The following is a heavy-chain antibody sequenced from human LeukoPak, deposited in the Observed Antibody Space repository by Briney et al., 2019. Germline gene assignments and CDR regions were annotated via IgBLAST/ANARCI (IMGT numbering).Heavy chain of an antibody. CDR3: ARSQYIIAAAGTGFDY. J-gene: IGHJ4*02. Sequence: PSETLSLTCTVSGGSISSGDYYWSWIRQPPGKGLEWIGYIYYSGSTYYNPSLKSRVTISVDTSKNQFSLKLSSVTAADTAVYYSARSQYIIAAAGTGFDYWGQGTLVTVSS. CDR1: GGSISSGDYY. D-gene: IGHD6-13*01. CDR2: IYYSGST. V-gene: IGHV4-30-4*08.